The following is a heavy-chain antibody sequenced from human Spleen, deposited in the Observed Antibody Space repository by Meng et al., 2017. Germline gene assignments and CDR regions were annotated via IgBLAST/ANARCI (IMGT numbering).Heavy chain of an antibody. Sequence: QVQVVQSGAEVKKPGSSVKVSCKVSGGTFSTYTISWVRQAPGQGLEWMGRIISILGIAEYAQKFQGRVTITADKSTSTAYMEMSSLRSEDTAVYYCARGTPGRSYSDYWGQGTLVTVSS. D-gene: IGHD3-10*01. J-gene: IGHJ4*02. V-gene: IGHV1-69*02. CDR3: ARGTPGRSYSDY. CDR2: IISILGIA. CDR1: GGTFSTYT.